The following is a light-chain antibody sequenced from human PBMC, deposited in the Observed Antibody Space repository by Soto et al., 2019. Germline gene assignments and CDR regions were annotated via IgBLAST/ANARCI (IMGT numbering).Light chain of an antibody. CDR1: SSNIGAGYD. CDR2: EVS. V-gene: IGLV1-40*01. CDR3: TSHAGSNSLYV. Sequence: QSVLTQPPSVSGAPGQRVTISCTGSSSNIGAGYDVHWYQQLPGTAPKLLIYEVSKRPSGVPDRFSGSKSGNTASLTVSGLQAEDEADYYCTSHAGSNSLYVFGSGTKVTVL. J-gene: IGLJ1*01.